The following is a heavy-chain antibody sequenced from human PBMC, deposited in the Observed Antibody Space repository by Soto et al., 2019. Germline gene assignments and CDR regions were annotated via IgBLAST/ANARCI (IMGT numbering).Heavy chain of an antibody. CDR2: FYYSENT. D-gene: IGHD2-2*01. CDR1: GGSITSSSYS. Sequence: QLQLQESGPRLVKPSETLSPTCAVSGGSITSSSYSWGWVRQPPGKGLEWIATFYYSENTHYNPSLESRVTISVDTSKNQFSLKLSSVTAADTAVYYCARLGGHCSSSSCFGFYVMDVWGQGTTVTVSS. V-gene: IGHV4-39*01. J-gene: IGHJ6*02. CDR3: ARLGGHCSSSSCFGFYVMDV.